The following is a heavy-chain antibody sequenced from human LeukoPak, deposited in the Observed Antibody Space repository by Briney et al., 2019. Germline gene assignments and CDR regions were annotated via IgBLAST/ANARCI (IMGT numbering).Heavy chain of an antibody. J-gene: IGHJ4*02. V-gene: IGHV4-39*07. CDR3: ASRPLGDYNDGDFDY. D-gene: IGHD4-17*01. CDR2: IYYSGST. Sequence: SETLSLTCTVSGGSISSSSYYWGWIRQPPGKGLEWIGSIYYSGSTYYNPSLKSRVTISVDTSKNQFSLKLSSVTAADTAVYYCASRPLGDYNDGDFDYWGQGTLVTVSS. CDR1: GGSISSSSYY.